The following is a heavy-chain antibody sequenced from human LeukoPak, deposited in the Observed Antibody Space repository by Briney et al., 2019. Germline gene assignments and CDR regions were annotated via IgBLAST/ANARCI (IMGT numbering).Heavy chain of an antibody. CDR3: ARPNEAYSRDGYPWAHYGMDV. Sequence: ASVKVSCKASGGTFSSYAISWVRRAPGQGLEWMGGIIPIFGTANYAQKFQGRVTITADESTSTAYMELSSLRSEDTAVYYCARPNEAYSRDGYPWAHYGMDVWGQGTTVTVSS. CDR2: IIPIFGTA. V-gene: IGHV1-69*13. CDR1: GGTFSSYA. D-gene: IGHD5-24*01. J-gene: IGHJ6*02.